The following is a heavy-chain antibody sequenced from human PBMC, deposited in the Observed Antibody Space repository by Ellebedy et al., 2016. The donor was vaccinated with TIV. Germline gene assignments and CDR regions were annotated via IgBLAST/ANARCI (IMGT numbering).Heavy chain of an antibody. J-gene: IGHJ5*02. CDR2: IYWDDDK. D-gene: IGHD2-15*01. CDR3: AHSRGSGVVAADSNWFDP. CDR1: GFSLSTSGVG. V-gene: IGHV2-5*02. Sequence: SGPTLVXPTQTLTLTCTFSGFSLSTSGVGVGWIRQPPGKALEWLALIYWDDDKRYSPSLKSRLTITKDTSKNQVVLTMTNMDPVDTATYYCAHSRGSGVVAADSNWFDPWGQGTLVTVSS.